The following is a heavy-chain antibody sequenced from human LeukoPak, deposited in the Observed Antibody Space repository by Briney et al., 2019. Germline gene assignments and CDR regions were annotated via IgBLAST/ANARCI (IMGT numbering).Heavy chain of an antibody. J-gene: IGHJ4*02. D-gene: IGHD3-9*01. CDR2: IWYDGSNK. CDR3: ARDGFGILTGIDY. V-gene: IGHV3-33*01. Sequence: GRSLRLSCAASGFTFNTYGMHWVRQAPGKGLEWVAVIWYDGSNKYYADSVKGRFTISRDNSKNTLYLQMNSLRAEDTAVYYCARDGFGILTGIDYWGQGTLVTVSS. CDR1: GFTFNTYG.